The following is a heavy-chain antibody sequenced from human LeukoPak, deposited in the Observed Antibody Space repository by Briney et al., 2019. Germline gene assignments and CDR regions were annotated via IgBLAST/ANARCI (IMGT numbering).Heavy chain of an antibody. J-gene: IGHJ4*02. CDR2: IKQDGSEK. CDR3: ARGQWLVL. V-gene: IGHV3-7*03. D-gene: IGHD6-19*01. CDR1: GFTFNIYW. Sequence: PGGSLRLSCAASGFTFNIYWMSWVRQAPGKGLEWVANIKQDGSEKYYVDSVKGRFIISRDNAKNSLYLQMNSLRAEDTAVYYCARGQWLVLWGQGTLVTVSS.